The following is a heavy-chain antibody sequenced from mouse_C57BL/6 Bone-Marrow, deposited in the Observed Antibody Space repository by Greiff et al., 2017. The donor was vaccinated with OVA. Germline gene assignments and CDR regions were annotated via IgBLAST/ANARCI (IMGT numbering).Heavy chain of an antibody. CDR3: GSSYFYYFDY. CDR1: GYSFTGYY. CDR2: INPSTGGT. Sequence: EVQLQQSGPELVKPGASVKISCKASGYSFTGYYMNWVKQSPEKSLEWIGEINPSTGGTTYNQKFKAKATLTVDKSSSTAYMQLKSLTSEDSAVYYCGSSYFYYFDYWGQGTTLTVSS. J-gene: IGHJ2*01. D-gene: IGHD1-1*01. V-gene: IGHV1-42*01.